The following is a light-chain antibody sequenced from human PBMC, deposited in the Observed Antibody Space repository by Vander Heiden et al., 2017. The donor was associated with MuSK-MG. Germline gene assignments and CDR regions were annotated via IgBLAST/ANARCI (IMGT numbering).Light chain of an antibody. J-gene: IGKJ2*01. CDR3: QQCDNLPVT. Sequence: DIQMTQSPSSLSASVGDRVTITCQASQAISNYLNWYQQKPGKAPKLLIYAASNLESGVPSRFSGSGSGTDFTFTISSLQPEDIATYYCQQCDNLPVTFGQGTKLEIK. CDR1: QAISNY. V-gene: IGKV1-33*01. CDR2: AAS.